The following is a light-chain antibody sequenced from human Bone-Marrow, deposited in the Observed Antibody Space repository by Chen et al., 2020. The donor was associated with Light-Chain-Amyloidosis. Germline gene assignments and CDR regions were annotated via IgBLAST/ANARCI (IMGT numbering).Light chain of an antibody. CDR2: ENN. CDR1: NSNIGINY. Sequence: QSVLTQPPSVSAAPGQKVTISSSGSNSNIGINYVSWYQQLPGTSPKLLIYENNQRPSEIPDRFSGSKSGTSATLGVAGLQTGDEADYYCATWDSSLTVWMFGGGTKLTVL. CDR3: ATWDSSLTVWM. J-gene: IGLJ3*02. V-gene: IGLV1-51*02.